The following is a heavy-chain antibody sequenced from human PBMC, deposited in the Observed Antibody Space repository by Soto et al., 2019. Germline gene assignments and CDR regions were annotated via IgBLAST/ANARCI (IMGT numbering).Heavy chain of an antibody. V-gene: IGHV4-30-4*01. Sequence: KTSETLSLTCTVSGDSIRSGNHYWSWIRQPPGKGLEWIGYIYYSGSTYYSPSLKSRVTMSVDTSKNQFSLKLNSVTAADTAVYYCARGDILTVYGCMDVWGQGTTVTVSS. CDR3: ARGDILTVYGCMDV. J-gene: IGHJ6*02. D-gene: IGHD3-9*01. CDR2: IYYSGST. CDR1: GDSIRSGNHY.